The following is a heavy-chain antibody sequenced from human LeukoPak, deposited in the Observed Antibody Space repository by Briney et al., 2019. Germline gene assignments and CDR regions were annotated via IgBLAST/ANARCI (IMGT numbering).Heavy chain of an antibody. CDR3: VRDDGYYYGSGTYYRH. Sequence: AGSLRLSCAASGFTFRSYWMHWVRQAPGKGLVWVSHISGDESRTTYADSVQGRFTISRNNAKNTLYLQMNSLRVEDTAVYYCVRDDGYYYGSGTYYRHWGQGTLVTVSS. D-gene: IGHD3-10*01. CDR2: ISGDESRT. V-gene: IGHV3-74*01. CDR1: GFTFRSYW. J-gene: IGHJ4*02.